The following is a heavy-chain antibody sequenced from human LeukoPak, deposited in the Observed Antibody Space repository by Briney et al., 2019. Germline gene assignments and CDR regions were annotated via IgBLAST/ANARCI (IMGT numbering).Heavy chain of an antibody. J-gene: IGHJ6*03. CDR3: ARRYDADYYYYMDV. V-gene: IGHV5-51*01. D-gene: IGHD3-16*01. Sequence: GAALKISCKGSGYSFTSYWIGWVRQIPGKGLEWMGIIYPGDSDTRYSPSFQGQVTISADTSISTAYLQWSSLKASDTAMYYCARRYDADYYYYMDVWGKGTTVTVSS. CDR1: GYSFTSYW. CDR2: IYPGDSDT.